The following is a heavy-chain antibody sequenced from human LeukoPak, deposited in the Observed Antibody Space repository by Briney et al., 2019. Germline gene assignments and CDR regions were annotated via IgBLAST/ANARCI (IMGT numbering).Heavy chain of an antibody. CDR2: IYYSGST. Sequence: PSETLSLTCTVSGGSISSSSYYWGWIRQPPGKGLEWIGSIYYSGSTYYNPSLKSRVTISVDTSKNQFSLKLSSVTAADTAVYYCARDRLVGYCSSTSCLNYFDYWGQGTLVTVSS. J-gene: IGHJ4*02. D-gene: IGHD2-2*03. CDR1: GGSISSSSYY. CDR3: ARDRLVGYCSSTSCLNYFDY. V-gene: IGHV4-39*02.